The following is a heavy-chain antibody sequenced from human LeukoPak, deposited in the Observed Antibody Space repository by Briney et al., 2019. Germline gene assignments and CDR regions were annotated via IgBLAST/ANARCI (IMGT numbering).Heavy chain of an antibody. CDR3: ALGYCSGGSCYAFDI. Sequence: ASVKVSCKASGYTFTSYGISWVRQAPGQGLEWMGWISAYNGNTNYAQKLQGRVTMTTDTSTSTAYMELRSLRSDDTAVYYCALGYCSGGSCYAFDIWGQGTMVTVSS. V-gene: IGHV1-18*01. CDR1: GYTFTSYG. J-gene: IGHJ3*02. CDR2: ISAYNGNT. D-gene: IGHD2-15*01.